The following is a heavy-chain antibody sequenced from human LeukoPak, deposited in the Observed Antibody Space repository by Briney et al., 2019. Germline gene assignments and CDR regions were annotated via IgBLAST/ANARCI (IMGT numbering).Heavy chain of an antibody. CDR1: GVSVSNFY. Sequence: SETLSLTCAVSGVSVSNFYWSWIRQPAGKGLEWVGLIYTNGRTKYNPSLNSRVSLSVDTSKNQLSLRLASVTAADTAVFYCVRDQRGWLQEKNYYYYVDVRGKGTRSLFL. CDR3: VRDQRGWLQEKNYYYYVDV. D-gene: IGHD5-24*01. J-gene: IGHJ6*03. V-gene: IGHV4-4*07. CDR2: IYTNGRT.